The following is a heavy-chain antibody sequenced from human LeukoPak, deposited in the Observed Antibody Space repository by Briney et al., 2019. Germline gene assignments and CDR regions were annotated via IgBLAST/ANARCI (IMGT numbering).Heavy chain of an antibody. V-gene: IGHV3-15*01. CDR2: IKSKSNGGTT. CDR1: GFTFNAAW. CDR3: VADLPGTNSPYFDY. Sequence: PGGSLRLSCAASGFTFNAAWMNWVRQAPGKGLEWVGRIKSKSNGGTTYFAAPVKDRFAISRDDSKHTANLQMDSLRTEDTGVYYCVADLPGTNSPYFDYWGQGTLVTVSS. D-gene: IGHD4/OR15-4a*01. J-gene: IGHJ4*02.